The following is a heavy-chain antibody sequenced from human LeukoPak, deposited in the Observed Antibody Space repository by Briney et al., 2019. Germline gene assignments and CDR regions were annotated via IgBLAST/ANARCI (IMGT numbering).Heavy chain of an antibody. D-gene: IGHD3-22*01. J-gene: IGHJ4*02. V-gene: IGHV3-66*01. CDR1: GFTVSSNY. CDR3: ARASCDSSGYYYEWYFDY. Sequence: GGSLRLSCAASGFTVSSNYMSWVRQAPGKGLEWVSVIYSGGSTYYADSVKGRFTISRDNSKNTLYLQMNSLRAEDTAVYYCARASCDSSGYYYEWYFDYWGQGTLVTVSS. CDR2: IYSGGST.